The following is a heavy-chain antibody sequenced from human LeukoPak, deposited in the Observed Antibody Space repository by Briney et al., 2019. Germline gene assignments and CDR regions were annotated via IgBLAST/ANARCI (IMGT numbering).Heavy chain of an antibody. V-gene: IGHV3-30-3*01. J-gene: IGHJ4*02. CDR2: ISYDGGNK. Sequence: GGSLRLSCVASGFSFSTYSMNWVRQAPGKGLEWMAVISYDGGNKYYADSVKGRFTISRDNSKNTLYLQMNSLRAEDTAVYYCARDSDYYDSSGYYHAPYFDFWGQGTLVTVSS. CDR1: GFSFSTYS. CDR3: ARDSDYYDSSGYYHAPYFDF. D-gene: IGHD3-22*01.